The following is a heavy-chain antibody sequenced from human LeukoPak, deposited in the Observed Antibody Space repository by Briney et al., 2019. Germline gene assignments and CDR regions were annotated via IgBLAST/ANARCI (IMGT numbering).Heavy chain of an antibody. CDR2: ISPTGSTT. CDR1: GFSFSGHW. D-gene: IGHD2-15*01. Sequence: GGSLRLSCTASGFSFSGHWMHWARQLPGKGLVWVSRISPTGSTTSYADSVKGRFTVSRDNAKNSLYLQMSSLRAEDTAVYYCARLLLRGPTAWGQGTLVTVSS. J-gene: IGHJ4*02. V-gene: IGHV3-74*01. CDR3: ARLLLRGPTA.